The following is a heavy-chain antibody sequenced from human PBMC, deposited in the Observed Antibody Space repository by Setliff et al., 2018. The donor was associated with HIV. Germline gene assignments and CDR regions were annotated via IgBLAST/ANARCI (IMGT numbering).Heavy chain of an antibody. V-gene: IGHV1-2*02. Sequence: ASVKVSCKASGYTFTGYYMHWVRQAPGQGREWMGWINPNSGDTNYAQKFQGRVTMTGDTSVITAYMELSRLRSDDTALYYCARTRASAHDAFDIWGPGTMVTVSS. CDR2: INPNSGDT. J-gene: IGHJ3*02. CDR3: ARTRASAHDAFDI. D-gene: IGHD1-26*01. CDR1: GYTFTGYY.